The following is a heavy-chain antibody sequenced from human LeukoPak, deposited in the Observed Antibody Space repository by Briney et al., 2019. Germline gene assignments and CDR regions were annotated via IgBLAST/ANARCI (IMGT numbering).Heavy chain of an antibody. V-gene: IGHV3-21*01. CDR2: ISSSSSYI. CDR3: ASQYSSSSEVDY. D-gene: IGHD6-6*01. Sequence: GGSLRLSCAASGFTFSSYSMNWVRQAPGKGLEWVSSISSSSSYIYYADSVKGRFTISRDNAKNSLYLQMNSLRAEDTAVYYCASQYSSSSEVDYWGQGTLVTVSS. J-gene: IGHJ4*02. CDR1: GFTFSSYS.